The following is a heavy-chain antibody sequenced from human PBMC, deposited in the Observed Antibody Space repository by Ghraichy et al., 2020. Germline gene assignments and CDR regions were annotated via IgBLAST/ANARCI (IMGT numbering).Heavy chain of an antibody. CDR3: ARDDSSGYIIS. D-gene: IGHD5-18*01. V-gene: IGHV3-48*03. Sequence: GGSLRLSCAASRLTFSSYEMNWVRQAPGKGLEWVSYISSSGSTIYYADSVKGRFTISRDNTENSLYLQMNSLRAEYTAVYYCARDDSSGYIISWGQGTLVTVSS. J-gene: IGHJ5*02. CDR2: ISSSGSTI. CDR1: RLTFSSYE.